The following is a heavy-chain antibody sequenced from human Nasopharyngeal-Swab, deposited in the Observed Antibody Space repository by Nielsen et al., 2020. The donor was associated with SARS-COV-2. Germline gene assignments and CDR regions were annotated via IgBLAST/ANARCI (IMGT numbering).Heavy chain of an antibody. D-gene: IGHD3-3*01. Sequence: GESLKISCAASGFTFSSYGMHWVRQAPGKGLEWVAVIWYDGSNKYYADSVKGRFTISRDNSKNPLYLQMNSLKAEDTAVYYFASSAPYYDFWSDYRQPDGMDVWGQGTTVTVSS. CDR2: IWYDGSNK. CDR1: GFTFSSYG. J-gene: IGHJ6*02. CDR3: ASSAPYYDFWSDYRQPDGMDV. V-gene: IGHV3-33*08.